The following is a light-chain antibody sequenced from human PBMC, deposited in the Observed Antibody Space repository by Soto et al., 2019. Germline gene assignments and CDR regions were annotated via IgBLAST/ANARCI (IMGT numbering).Light chain of an antibody. Sequence: EVVLTQSPGTLSLSPGERVTLSCRASQSVSSSYLAWYQQNPGQAPRLLIYAASSRAAGIPDRFSGSGSGTDFTLTISRLEPEDFAVYYCQHYSSSLWTFGQGTKVEIK. CDR3: QHYSSSLWT. J-gene: IGKJ1*01. CDR2: AAS. CDR1: QSVSSSY. V-gene: IGKV3-20*01.